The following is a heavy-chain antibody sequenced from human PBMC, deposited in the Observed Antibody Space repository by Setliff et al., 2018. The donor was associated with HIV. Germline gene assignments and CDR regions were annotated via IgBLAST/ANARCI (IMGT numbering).Heavy chain of an antibody. V-gene: IGHV4-61*02. Sequence: PSETLSLTCTVSGGSISSGDYYWTWIRQPAGKGLQWIGRIHTSGNTNYNPSLKSRVTISVDTSKSQFSLKLSSLTAADTAVYYCARGRMATVLIRNWIDPWGQGSLVTVSS. CDR1: GGSISSGDYY. J-gene: IGHJ5*02. CDR2: IHTSGNT. CDR3: ARGRMATVLIRNWIDP. D-gene: IGHD4-4*01.